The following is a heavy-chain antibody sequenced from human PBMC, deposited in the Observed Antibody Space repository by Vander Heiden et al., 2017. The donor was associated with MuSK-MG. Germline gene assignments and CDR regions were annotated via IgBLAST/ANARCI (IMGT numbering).Heavy chain of an antibody. D-gene: IGHD3-10*01. Sequence: VHLQESGPGLVKPSETLSLTCSVSGFSITTGYTWVWIRRPPGKGLEWIGSILHNGATKYNPSRASRVTMSVDTSKNHFSVKLTSVTAADTAVYYCASGRSYGSGAPTGAFDFWGQGTVFAVSS. CDR3: ASGRSYGSGAPTGAFDF. V-gene: IGHV4-38-2*01. J-gene: IGHJ3*01. CDR1: GFSITTGYT. CDR2: ILHNGAT.